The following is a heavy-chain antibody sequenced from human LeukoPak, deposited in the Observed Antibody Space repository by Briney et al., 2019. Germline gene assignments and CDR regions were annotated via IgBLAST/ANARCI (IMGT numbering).Heavy chain of an antibody. V-gene: IGHV4-34*01. D-gene: IGHD3-3*01. CDR3: ARGGSGYDFWSGYSYYFDY. Sequence: PGGSLRLSCAASGFTVSSNYMSWVRQPPGKGLEWIGEINHSGSTNYNPSLKSRVTISVDTSKNQFSLKLSSVTAADTAVYYCARGGSGYDFWSGYSYYFDYWGQGTLVTVSS. J-gene: IGHJ4*02. CDR1: GFTVSSNY. CDR2: INHSGST.